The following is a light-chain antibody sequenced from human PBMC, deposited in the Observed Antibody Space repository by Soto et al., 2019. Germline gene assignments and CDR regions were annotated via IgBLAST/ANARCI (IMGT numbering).Light chain of an antibody. CDR2: DAS. CDR3: QQLTDWPPQWT. Sequence: LTQSQDSLSLNHQERAPLSCRAIQSISSYLAWYQQKPGQAPRLLIYDASSRATGIPARFSGSGSGTDFTLTISSLEPEDFAVYYCQQLTDWPPQWTFGQGAKVDIK. J-gene: IGKJ1*01. CDR1: QSISSY. V-gene: IGKV3-11*01.